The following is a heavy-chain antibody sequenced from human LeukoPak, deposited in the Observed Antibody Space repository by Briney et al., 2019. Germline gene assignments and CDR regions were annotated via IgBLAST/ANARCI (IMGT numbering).Heavy chain of an antibody. Sequence: SETLSLTCTVSGGSISSYYWSWIRQPPGKGLEWIAYIYYSGYTNYNPSLKSRASISVDTSKNLCSLRLSSVTAADTAVDYCARHAIYSGGYSYWFDPWGLGTLVTVSS. J-gene: IGHJ5*02. D-gene: IGHD1-26*01. CDR1: GGSISSYY. CDR3: ARHAIYSGGYSYWFDP. V-gene: IGHV4-59*08. CDR2: IYYSGYT.